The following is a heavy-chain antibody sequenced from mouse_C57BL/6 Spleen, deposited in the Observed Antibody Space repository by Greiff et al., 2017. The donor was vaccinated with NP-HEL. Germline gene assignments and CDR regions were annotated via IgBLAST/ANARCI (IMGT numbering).Heavy chain of an antibody. D-gene: IGHD2-1*01. Sequence: VHLVESGAELVKPGASVKLSCKASGYTFTSYWMHWVKQRPGQGLEWIGMIHPNSGSTNYNEKFKSKATLTVDKSSSTAYMQLSSLTSEDSAVYYCAREGSTGFFAMDYWGQGTSVTVSS. CDR1: GYTFTSYW. CDR3: AREGSTGFFAMDY. J-gene: IGHJ4*01. V-gene: IGHV1-64*01. CDR2: IHPNSGST.